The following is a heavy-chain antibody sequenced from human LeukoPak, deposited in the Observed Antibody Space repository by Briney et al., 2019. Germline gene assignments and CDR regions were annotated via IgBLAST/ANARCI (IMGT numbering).Heavy chain of an antibody. CDR2: MGGTGVRT. Sequence: SGGSLRLSCASSGFTFSSYAMSWVRQAPGKGLEGVSTMGGTGVRTYYADSVKGRFTISRHNSKHALYLQINSLSAEHTAVYFCAKARLGGPYFFHYWGQGPLVPVSS. CDR3: AKARLGGPYFFHY. V-gene: IGHV3-23*01. J-gene: IGHJ4*02. CDR1: GFTFSSYA. D-gene: IGHD3-16*01.